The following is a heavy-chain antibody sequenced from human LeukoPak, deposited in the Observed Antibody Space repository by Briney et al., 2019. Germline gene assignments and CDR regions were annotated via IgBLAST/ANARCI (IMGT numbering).Heavy chain of an antibody. J-gene: IGHJ4*02. D-gene: IGHD2-2*01. CDR2: MNPNSGNT. Sequence: ASVKVSCKASGYTFTSYDINWVRQATGQGLEWMGWMNPNSGNTGYAQKFQGRVTITRNTSISTAYMELSSLRSEDTAVYYCARVGVPAAEWLRGYFDHWGQGTLVTVSS. CDR3: ARVGVPAAEWLRGYFDH. CDR1: GYTFTSYD. V-gene: IGHV1-8*03.